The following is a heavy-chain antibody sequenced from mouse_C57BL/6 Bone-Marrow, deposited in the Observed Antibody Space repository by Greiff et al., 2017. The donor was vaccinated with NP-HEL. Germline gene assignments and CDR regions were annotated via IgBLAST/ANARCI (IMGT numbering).Heavy chain of an antibody. CDR3: TSGAQATAWLAY. CDR2: IYPGNSDT. Sequence: EVQLQESGTVLARPGASVKMSCTTSGYTFTSYWMHWVKQRPGQGLEWIGAIYPGNSDTSYNQKFKGKANLTAVTSASTAYMELSSLTKEDSAVYYCTSGAQATAWLAYWGQGTLVTVSA. D-gene: IGHD3-2*02. J-gene: IGHJ3*01. V-gene: IGHV1-5*01. CDR1: GYTFTSYW.